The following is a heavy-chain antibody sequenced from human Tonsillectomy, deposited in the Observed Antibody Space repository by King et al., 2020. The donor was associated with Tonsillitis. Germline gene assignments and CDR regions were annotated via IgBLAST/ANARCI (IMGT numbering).Heavy chain of an antibody. V-gene: IGHV4-30-4*07. CDR3: AREYYYGSGTVAY. Sequence: VQLQESGPGLVKPSQTLSLTCAVSGGSISSGGYSWSWIRQPPGKGLEWIGYIYYSGSTYYNPSLKSRVTISLDTSKNQFSLKLSSVTAADTAVYYCAREYYYGSGTVAYWGQGTLVTVSS. D-gene: IGHD3-10*01. J-gene: IGHJ4*02. CDR2: IYYSGST. CDR1: GGSISSGGYS.